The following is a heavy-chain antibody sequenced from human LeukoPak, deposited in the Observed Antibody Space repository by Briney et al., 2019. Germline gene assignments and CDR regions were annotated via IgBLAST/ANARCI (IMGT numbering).Heavy chain of an antibody. Sequence: SETLSLTCTASGGTISSYYWSWIRQPPGKGLEWIGYIYYSGSTNYNPSLKSRVTISVDTSKNQFSLKLSSVTAADTAVYYCARGSSSGLWDYWGQGTLVTVYS. J-gene: IGHJ4*02. CDR1: GGTISSYY. CDR2: IYYSGST. D-gene: IGHD3-22*01. CDR3: ARGSSSGLWDY. V-gene: IGHV4-59*01.